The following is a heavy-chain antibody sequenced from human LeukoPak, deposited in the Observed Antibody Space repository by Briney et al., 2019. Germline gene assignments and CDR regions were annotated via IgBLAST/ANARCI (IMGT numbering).Heavy chain of an antibody. CDR3: ARAGFALAPHRGTPFDY. CDR2: IYTSGST. CDR1: GGSISSYY. D-gene: IGHD6-6*01. Sequence: SETLSLTCTVSGGSISSYYWSWIRQPPGKGLEWIGRIYTSGSTNYNPSLKSRVTISVDTSKNQFSLKLSSVTAADTAVYYCARAGFALAPHRGTPFDYWGQGTLVTVSS. J-gene: IGHJ4*02. V-gene: IGHV4-4*07.